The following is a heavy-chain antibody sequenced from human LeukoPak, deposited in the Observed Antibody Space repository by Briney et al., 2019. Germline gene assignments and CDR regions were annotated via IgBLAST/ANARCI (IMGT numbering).Heavy chain of an antibody. D-gene: IGHD2-2*01. Sequence: ASVTVSCKAPGYTFTSYGISWVRQAPGQGLEWMGWISAYNGNTNYAQKLQGRVTMTTDTSTGTAYMELRSLRSDDMAVYYCARDQEIVVVPAAPGYGMDVWGQGTTVTVSS. J-gene: IGHJ6*02. V-gene: IGHV1-18*03. CDR1: GYTFTSYG. CDR3: ARDQEIVVVPAAPGYGMDV. CDR2: ISAYNGNT.